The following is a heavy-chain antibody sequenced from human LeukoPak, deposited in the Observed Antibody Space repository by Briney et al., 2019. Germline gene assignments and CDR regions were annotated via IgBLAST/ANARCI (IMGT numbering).Heavy chain of an antibody. Sequence: ASVNVSCKASVYTFTHHGINWVRQAPGQGLEWMGWISAYNGDTKYAQKFQGRVTMTTDTSKSTAYLELRSLRSDDTAVYYCARDPSNSSGWRAWGDYWGQGILVTVSS. CDR3: ARDPSNSSGWRAWGDY. CDR1: VYTFTHHG. J-gene: IGHJ4*02. D-gene: IGHD6-25*01. CDR2: ISAYNGDT. V-gene: IGHV1-18*01.